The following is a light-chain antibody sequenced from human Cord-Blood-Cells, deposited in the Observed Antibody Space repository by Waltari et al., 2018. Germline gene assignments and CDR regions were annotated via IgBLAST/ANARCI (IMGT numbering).Light chain of an antibody. Sequence: QSALTQPASVSGSPGQSITISCTGTSSDVGSYTLVSWYKQLPGKAPKLMIYEGSKRPSGVSNRFSGSKSGNTASLTISGLQAEDEADYYCCSYAGSSTWVFGGGTKLTVL. CDR3: CSYAGSSTWV. J-gene: IGLJ3*02. CDR2: EGS. CDR1: SSDVGSYTL. V-gene: IGLV2-23*01.